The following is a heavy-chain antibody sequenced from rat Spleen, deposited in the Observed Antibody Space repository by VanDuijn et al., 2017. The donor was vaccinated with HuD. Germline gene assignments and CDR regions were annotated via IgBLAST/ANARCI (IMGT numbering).Heavy chain of an antibody. CDR3: AMSGYYSSYTRLMDA. CDR2: ISYSGST. Sequence: EVQLQESGPGLVKPSQSLSLTCSVTDYSITNNYWGWIRKFPGNKMEWIGHISYSGSTSYNPSLKSRISITRDTSKNQFFLQVNSVTTEDTATYYCAMSGYYSSYTRLMDAWGQGASVTVSS. CDR1: DYSITNNY. J-gene: IGHJ4*01. D-gene: IGHD1-2*01. V-gene: IGHV3-1*01.